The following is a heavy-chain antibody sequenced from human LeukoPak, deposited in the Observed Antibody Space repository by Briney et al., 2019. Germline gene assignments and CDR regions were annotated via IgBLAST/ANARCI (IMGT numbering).Heavy chain of an antibody. V-gene: IGHV3-23*01. Sequence: GGSLRLSCAASGFTFTSYNMNWVRQAPGKGLEWVSAISGSGGSTYYADSVKGRFTISRDNSKNTLYLQMNSLRAEDTAVYYCAKVGLSGVAFDIWGQGTMVTVSS. J-gene: IGHJ3*02. D-gene: IGHD3-16*01. CDR2: ISGSGGST. CDR1: GFTFTSYN. CDR3: AKVGLSGVAFDI.